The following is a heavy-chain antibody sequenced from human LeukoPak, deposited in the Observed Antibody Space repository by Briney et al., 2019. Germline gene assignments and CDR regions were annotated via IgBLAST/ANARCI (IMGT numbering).Heavy chain of an antibody. D-gene: IGHD2-2*01. J-gene: IGHJ4*02. CDR3: AKDPSSIVVVPAATDY. CDR2: ISGSGGST. V-gene: IGHV3-23*01. CDR1: GFTFSSSA. Sequence: GGSLRLSCAASGFTFSSSAMSWVRQAPGKGLEWVSAISGSGGSTYYADSVKGRFTISRDNSKNTLYLQMNSLRAEDTAVYYCAKDPSSIVVVPAATDYWGQGTLVTVSS.